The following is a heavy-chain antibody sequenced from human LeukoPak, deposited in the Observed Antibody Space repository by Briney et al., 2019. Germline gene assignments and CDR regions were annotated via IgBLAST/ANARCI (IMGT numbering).Heavy chain of an antibody. D-gene: IGHD1-26*01. CDR1: GGSISSYY. V-gene: IGHV4-59*01. CDR2: IYYSGST. J-gene: IGHJ4*02. CDR3: ARDSGGYLLDY. Sequence: SETLSLTCTVSGGSISSYYWSWIRQPPGKGLEWIGHIYYSGSTNYNPSLKSRVTISVDTSKNQFSLKLSSVTAADTAVYYCARDSGGYLLDYWGQGTLVTVSS.